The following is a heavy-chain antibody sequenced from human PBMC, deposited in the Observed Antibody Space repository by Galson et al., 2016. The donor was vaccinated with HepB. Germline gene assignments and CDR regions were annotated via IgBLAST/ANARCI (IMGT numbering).Heavy chain of an antibody. Sequence: SLRLSCAASGFIFNNYAMHWVRQAPGKGLEWVAVISDDGSNKYYADSVKGRFTISRDNSKNTLYLQMNSLRAKDTAVYYCARGTLGQCSGSSCYPFHCWGQGTVVTVSS. J-gene: IGHJ4*02. V-gene: IGHV3-30-3*01. CDR1: GFIFNNYA. CDR2: ISDDGSNK. CDR3: ARGTLGQCSGSSCYPFHC. D-gene: IGHD2-15*01.